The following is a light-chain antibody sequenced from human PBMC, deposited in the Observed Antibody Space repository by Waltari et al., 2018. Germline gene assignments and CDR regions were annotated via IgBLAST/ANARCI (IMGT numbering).Light chain of an antibody. CDR1: QGITYW. CDR3: QQANSFPLT. J-gene: IGKJ4*01. Sequence: DIQMTQSPSFVSASVGDRVTITCRASQGITYWLAWYQQKPGKAPNLLIYVASSLQSGVPSRFSGRGSGTNFTLTISSLQPEDFTTYYCQQANSFPLTFGGGTKVEIK. CDR2: VAS. V-gene: IGKV1-12*01.